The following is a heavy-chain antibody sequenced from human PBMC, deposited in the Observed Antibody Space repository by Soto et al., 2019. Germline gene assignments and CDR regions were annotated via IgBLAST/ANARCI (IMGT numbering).Heavy chain of an antibody. CDR3: AKDGGITMVRGVITKSSGFDY. D-gene: IGHD3-10*01. V-gene: IGHV3-9*01. CDR2: ISWNSGSI. Sequence: EVQLVESGGGLVQPGRSLRLSCAASGFTFDDYAMHWVRQAPGKGLEWVSGISWNSGSIGYADSVKGRFTISRENAKNSLYLQMNSLRAEDTALYYCAKDGGITMVRGVITKSSGFDYWGQGTLVTVSS. CDR1: GFTFDDYA. J-gene: IGHJ4*02.